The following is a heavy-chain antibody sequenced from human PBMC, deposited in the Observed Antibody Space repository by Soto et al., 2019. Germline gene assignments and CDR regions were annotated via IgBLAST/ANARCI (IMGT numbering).Heavy chain of an antibody. J-gene: IGHJ5*02. D-gene: IGHD5-18*01. Sequence: EVQLVESGGGLIQPGGSLRLSCAASGFLVNSDYMTWVRQAPGKGLEWLSMINSDGSTLYAESVEGRSTISTDNTKNRQDLQMNGLRTEDKARDYGARSGHSSAWWSWGQGTLVSVTS. CDR1: GFLVNSDY. CDR2: INSDGST. V-gene: IGHV3-53*01. CDR3: ARSGHSSAWWS.